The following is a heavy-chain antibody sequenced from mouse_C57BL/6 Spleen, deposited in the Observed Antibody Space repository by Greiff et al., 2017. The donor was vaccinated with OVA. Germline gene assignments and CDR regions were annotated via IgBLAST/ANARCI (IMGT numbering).Heavy chain of an antibody. CDR1: GYTFTSYW. V-gene: IGHV1-64*01. CDR2: IHPNSGST. Sequence: VQLQQPGAELVKPGASVKLSCKASGYTFTSYWMHWVKQRPGQGLEWIGMIHPNSGSTNYNEKFKSKATLTVDKSSSTAYMQLSSLTSEDSAVYYCAPYYYGSSPDYFDYWGQGTTLTVSS. CDR3: APYYYGSSPDYFDY. D-gene: IGHD1-1*01. J-gene: IGHJ2*01.